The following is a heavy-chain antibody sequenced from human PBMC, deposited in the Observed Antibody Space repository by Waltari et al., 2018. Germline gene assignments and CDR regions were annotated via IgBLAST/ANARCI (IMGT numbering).Heavy chain of an antibody. CDR1: GFTFSSYW. D-gene: IGHD6-19*01. V-gene: IGHV3-7*01. Sequence: EVQLVESGGGLVQPGGSLRLSCAASGFTFSSYWMSWVRQAPGKGLEWGANIKQDGSEKYYVDSVKGRFTISRDNAKNSLYLQMNSLRAEDTAVYYCARDRRIAVAGDWGQGTLVTVSS. J-gene: IGHJ4*02. CDR2: IKQDGSEK. CDR3: ARDRRIAVAGD.